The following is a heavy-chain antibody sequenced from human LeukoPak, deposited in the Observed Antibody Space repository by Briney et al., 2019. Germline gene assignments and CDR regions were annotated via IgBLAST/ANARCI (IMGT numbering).Heavy chain of an antibody. D-gene: IGHD6-13*01. CDR3: ARGGSSSWNYNWFDP. Sequence: KPSETLSLTCAVYGGSFSGYYWSWIRQPPGKGLEWIGEINHSGSTNYNPSLKSRVTISVDTSKNQFSLKPSSVTAADTAVYYCARGGSSSWNYNWFDPWGQGTLVTVSS. CDR2: INHSGST. V-gene: IGHV4-34*01. CDR1: GGSFSGYY. J-gene: IGHJ5*02.